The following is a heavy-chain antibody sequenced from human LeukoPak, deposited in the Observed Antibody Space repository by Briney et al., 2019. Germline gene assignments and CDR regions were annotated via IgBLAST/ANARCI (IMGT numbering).Heavy chain of an antibody. V-gene: IGHV4-34*01. CDR1: GGSFSGYY. CDR3: ARAHVLRYFDWLSPEGHWFDP. CDR2: INHSGST. Sequence: SETLSLTCAVYGGSFSGYYWSWIRRPPGKGLEWIGEINHSGSTNYNPSLKSRVTISVDTSKNQFSLKLSSVTAADTAVYYCARAHVLRYFDWLSPEGHWFDPWGQGTLVTVSS. D-gene: IGHD3-9*01. J-gene: IGHJ5*02.